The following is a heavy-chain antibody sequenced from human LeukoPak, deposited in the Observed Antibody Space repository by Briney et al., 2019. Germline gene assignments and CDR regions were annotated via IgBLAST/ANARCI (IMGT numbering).Heavy chain of an antibody. D-gene: IGHD3-22*01. CDR3: ARGDSSGYYFDY. Sequence: SVTVSCKASGGTFSSYAISWVRQAPGQGLEWMGGIIPIFGTANYAQKFQGRVTITADESTSTAYMELSSLRSEDTAVYYCARGDSSGYYFDYWGQGTLVTVSS. J-gene: IGHJ4*02. V-gene: IGHV1-69*13. CDR2: IIPIFGTA. CDR1: GGTFSSYA.